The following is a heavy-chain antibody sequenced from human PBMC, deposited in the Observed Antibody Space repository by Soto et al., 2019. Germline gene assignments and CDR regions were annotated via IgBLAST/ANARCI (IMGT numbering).Heavy chain of an antibody. CDR3: ARVGHYGSGSFIYYYYYGMDV. D-gene: IGHD3-10*01. Sequence: TSETLSLTCAVSGGSISSGGYFWSWIRQPPGKGLEWIGYIYHSGSTYYNPSLKSRVTISVDRSKNQFSLKLSSLRSEDTAVYYCARVGHYGSGSFIYYYYYGMDVWGQGTTVTSP. CDR2: IYHSGST. J-gene: IGHJ6*02. V-gene: IGHV4-30-2*01. CDR1: GGSISSGGYF.